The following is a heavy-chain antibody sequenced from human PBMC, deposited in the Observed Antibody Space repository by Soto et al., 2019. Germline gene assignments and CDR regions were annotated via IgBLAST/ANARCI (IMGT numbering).Heavy chain of an antibody. Sequence: SETLSLTCTVSGASITSDYWNWIRQPPGKGLEWIGYIYYSGSANYNPSLKSRATILVDKSKSQISLKASDSAMYYCARHGALAAASLWVHGMDVWGQGTTVTVSS. CDR1: GASITSDY. V-gene: IGHV4-59*08. D-gene: IGHD6-13*01. J-gene: IGHJ6*02. CDR2: IYYSGSA. CDR3: ARHGALAAASLWVHGMDV.